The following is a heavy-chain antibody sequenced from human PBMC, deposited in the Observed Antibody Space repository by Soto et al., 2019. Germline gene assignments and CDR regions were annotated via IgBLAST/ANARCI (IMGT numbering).Heavy chain of an antibody. V-gene: IGHV4-59*01. D-gene: IGHD3-22*01. CDR2: IYYSGST. CDR1: GGSISSYY. CDR3: ARTISGYHFDY. J-gene: IGHJ4*02. Sequence: SETLSLTCTVSGGSISSYYWSWIRQPPGKGLEWIGYIYYSGSTNYNPSLRSRVTISVDTSKNQFSLKLSSVTAADTAVYYCARTISGYHFDYWGQGTLVTVSS.